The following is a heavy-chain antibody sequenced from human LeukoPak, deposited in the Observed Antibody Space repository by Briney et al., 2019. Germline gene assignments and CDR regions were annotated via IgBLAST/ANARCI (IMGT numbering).Heavy chain of an antibody. J-gene: IGHJ3*02. CDR1: GFTFSTYA. V-gene: IGHV3-23*01. CDR2: ILPGGGDT. CDR3: AKGGGRPKGDAFDI. D-gene: IGHD1-26*01. Sequence: QAGGSLRLSCAASGFTFSTYAMTWVRQGPGKGLERVSTILPGGGDTCHADSVKGRFSISRDNSKNMLYLQMNSLRAEDTAVYYCAKGGGRPKGDAFDIWGQGTMVTVSS.